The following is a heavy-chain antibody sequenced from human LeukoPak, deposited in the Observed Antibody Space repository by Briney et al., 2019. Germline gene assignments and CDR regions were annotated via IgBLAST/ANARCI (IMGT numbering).Heavy chain of an antibody. Sequence: GESLKISCEGSGYSFSNYWIGWVRQMPGKGLEWMGSIYPDESQTRYRPSFQGQVTISADKSISTAYLQWSSLKASDIAIYYCARAAESIYDSGKLSHYFDFWGQGILVTVSS. CDR3: ARAAESIYDSGKLSHYFDF. CDR1: GYSFSNYW. V-gene: IGHV5-51*01. D-gene: IGHD3-10*01. J-gene: IGHJ4*02. CDR2: IYPDESQT.